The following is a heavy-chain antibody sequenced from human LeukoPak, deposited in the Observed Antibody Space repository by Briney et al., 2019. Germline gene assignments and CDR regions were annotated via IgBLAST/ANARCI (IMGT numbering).Heavy chain of an antibody. Sequence: SQTLSLTCAVSGGSISSGGYSWGWIRQPPGKGLEWIGYIYHSGSTYYDPSLKSRVTISVDRSKNQFSLKLSSVTAADTAVYYCARGQNYYDSSGYPPTPYYFDYWGQGTLVTVSS. CDR3: ARGQNYYDSSGYPPTPYYFDY. D-gene: IGHD3-22*01. CDR1: GGSISSGGYS. CDR2: IYHSGST. V-gene: IGHV4-30-2*01. J-gene: IGHJ4*02.